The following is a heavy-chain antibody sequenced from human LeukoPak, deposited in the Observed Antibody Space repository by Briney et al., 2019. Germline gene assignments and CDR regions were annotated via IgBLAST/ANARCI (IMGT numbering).Heavy chain of an antibody. CDR1: GGSISSYY. D-gene: IGHD3-22*01. Sequence: SETLSLTCTVSGGSISSYYWSWVRQPPGKGLEGIGYIYYSGSTNYNPSLTSRVTISVDTSKNQFSLKLSSVTAADTAVYYCARTRKYYYDSSGYLDAFDIWGQGTMVTVSS. CDR2: IYYSGST. V-gene: IGHV4-59*01. CDR3: ARTRKYYYDSSGYLDAFDI. J-gene: IGHJ3*02.